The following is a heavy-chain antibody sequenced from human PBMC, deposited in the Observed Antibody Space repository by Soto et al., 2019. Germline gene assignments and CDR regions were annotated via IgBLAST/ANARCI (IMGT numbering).Heavy chain of an antibody. D-gene: IGHD4-17*01. CDR3: AKDSVDGNYGDYVDSYWYFDL. CDR2: ISGSGGST. J-gene: IGHJ2*01. CDR1: GFTFSSYA. V-gene: IGHV3-23*01. Sequence: EVQLLESGGGLVQPGGSLRLSCAASGFTFSSYAMSWVRQAPGKGLEWVSAISGSGGSTYYADSGKGRFTISRDNSKNTLYLQMNSLRAEDTAVYYCAKDSVDGNYGDYVDSYWYFDLWGRGTLVTVSS.